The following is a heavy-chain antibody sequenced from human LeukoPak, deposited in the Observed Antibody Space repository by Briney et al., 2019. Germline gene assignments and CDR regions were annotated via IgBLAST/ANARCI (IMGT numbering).Heavy chain of an antibody. Sequence: GGSLRLSCAASGFSFSSYAMSWVRQAPGKGREWVSGISDSGDTTWDADSVKGRFTISRDNYKNTVYLQMNSLRAEDTAVYYCAKNSNWETDYWGQGTLVTVSS. CDR1: GFSFSSYA. CDR3: AKNSNWETDY. V-gene: IGHV3-23*01. J-gene: IGHJ4*02. CDR2: ISDSGDTT. D-gene: IGHD1-26*01.